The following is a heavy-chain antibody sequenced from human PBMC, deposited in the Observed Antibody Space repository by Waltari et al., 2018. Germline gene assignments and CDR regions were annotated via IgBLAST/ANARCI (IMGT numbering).Heavy chain of an antibody. D-gene: IGHD1-7*01. V-gene: IGHV3-7*01. CDR3: ARIYNWNYVSFDWYFDL. CDR2: IKQEGSAI. CDR1: GFTFSSYW. Sequence: EVQLVESGGGLVQPGGSLRLSCAASGFTFSSYWMGWVCQAPGKGLEWVANIKQEGSAIHDVDSVKGRFPLSREHSKNSRVLQMNSLRAEDTAVYYCARIYNWNYVSFDWYFDLWGRGTLVTVSS. J-gene: IGHJ2*01.